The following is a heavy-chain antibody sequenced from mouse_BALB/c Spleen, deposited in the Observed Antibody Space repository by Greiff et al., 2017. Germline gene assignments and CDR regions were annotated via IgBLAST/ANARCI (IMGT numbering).Heavy chain of an antibody. CDR2: IDPANGNT. CDR3: ARDSYGYPYYAMDY. V-gene: IGHV14-3*02. D-gene: IGHD2-2*01. Sequence: EVQLQESGAELVKPGASVKLSCTASGFNIKDTYMHWVKQRPEQGLEWIGRIDPANGNTKYDPKFQGKATITADTSSNTAYLQLSSLTSEDTAVYYCARDSYGYPYYAMDYWGQGTSVTVSS. CDR1: GFNIKDTY. J-gene: IGHJ4*01.